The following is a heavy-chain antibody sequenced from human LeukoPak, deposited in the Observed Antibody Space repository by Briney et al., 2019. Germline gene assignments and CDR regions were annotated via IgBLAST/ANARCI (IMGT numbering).Heavy chain of an antibody. CDR2: IYYSGST. V-gene: IGHV4-59*01. Sequence: SETLSLTCTVSGGSIRSYYWNWIRQPPGKGLEWIGYIYYSGSTNYNPSLKSRVTISVDTSKNQFSLKLSSVTAADTAVYYCARVGDSSGYYPVDWGQGTLVTVSS. D-gene: IGHD3-22*01. CDR3: ARVGDSSGYYPVD. CDR1: GGSIRSYY. J-gene: IGHJ4*02.